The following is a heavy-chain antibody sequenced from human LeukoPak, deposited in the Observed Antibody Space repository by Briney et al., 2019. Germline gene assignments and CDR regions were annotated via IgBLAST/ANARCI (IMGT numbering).Heavy chain of an antibody. CDR2: IFYSGST. CDR1: GGSINSSSYY. Sequence: SETLSLTCTVSGGSINSSSYYWGWIRQPPGKGLEWIGTIFYSGSTYYNPSLKSRVTISVDTSKNQFFLKLNSVTAADTAVYYCARDYWFGELNGQNDNAFDIWGQGTMVTVSS. J-gene: IGHJ3*02. CDR3: ARDYWFGELNGQNDNAFDI. V-gene: IGHV4-39*07. D-gene: IGHD3-10*01.